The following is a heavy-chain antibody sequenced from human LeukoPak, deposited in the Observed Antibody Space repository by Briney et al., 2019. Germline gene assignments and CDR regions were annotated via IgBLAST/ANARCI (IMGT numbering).Heavy chain of an antibody. CDR3: ARGQDLLRYFEANYFDY. Sequence: GSSVKVSCKASGGTFSSCAISWVRQAPGQGLEWMGRIIPILGIANYAQKFQGRVTITADKSTSTAYMELSSLRSEDTAVYYCARGQDLLRYFEANYFDYWGQGTLVTVSS. CDR1: GGTFSSCA. D-gene: IGHD3-9*01. CDR2: IIPILGIA. V-gene: IGHV1-69*04. J-gene: IGHJ4*02.